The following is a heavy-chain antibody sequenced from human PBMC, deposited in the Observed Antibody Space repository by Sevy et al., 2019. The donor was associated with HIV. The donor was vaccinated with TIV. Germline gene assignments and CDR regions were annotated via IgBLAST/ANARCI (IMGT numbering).Heavy chain of an antibody. V-gene: IGHV3-33*01. CDR1: GFTFSPYG. CDR2: IWYDGSNE. CDR3: ARDQEALKLWCYEIPPALDF. D-gene: IGHD2-21*01. Sequence: GGSLRLSCVASGFTFSPYGMHWVRQAPGKGLEWLAVIWYDGSNEFYADSVKGGFTISRDNSKNTLHLQMNSLRAEDTAVYYCARDQEALKLWCYEIPPALDFWGQGTLVTVSS. J-gene: IGHJ4*02.